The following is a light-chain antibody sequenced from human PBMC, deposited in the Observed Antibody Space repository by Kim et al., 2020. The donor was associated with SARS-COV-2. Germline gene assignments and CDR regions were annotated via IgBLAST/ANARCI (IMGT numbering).Light chain of an antibody. V-gene: IGLV5-45*02. CDR1: SAISIFLCT. Sequence: LTCTLPSAISIFLCTIHWYQQKPWSPPQFLLKYKSDLGKLQCSGVPRRLSGSIDASANAGLLLISGLQSEDEADYYCLIWHNLAVIFGGRTQLTVL. CDR2: YKSDLGK. J-gene: IGLJ2*01. CDR3: LIWHNLAVI.